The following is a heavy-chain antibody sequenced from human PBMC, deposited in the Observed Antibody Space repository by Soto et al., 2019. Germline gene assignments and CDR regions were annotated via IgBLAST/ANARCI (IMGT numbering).Heavy chain of an antibody. CDR1: GGTFSSYA. CDR3: ATRHYYDSSGTFGY. V-gene: IGHV1-69*12. J-gene: IGHJ4*02. D-gene: IGHD3-22*01. Sequence: QVQLVQSGAEVKKPGSSVKVSCKASGGTFSSYAISWVRQAPGQGLEWMGGIIPIFGTANYAQKFQGRVTITAAESTSTDYMELSSLRSEDTAVYYCATRHYYDSSGTFGYWGQGTLVTVSS. CDR2: IIPIFGTA.